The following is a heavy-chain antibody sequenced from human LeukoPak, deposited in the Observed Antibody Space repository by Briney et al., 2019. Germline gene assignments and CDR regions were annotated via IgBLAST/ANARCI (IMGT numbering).Heavy chain of an antibody. CDR3: ARDSVAGTFDY. V-gene: IGHV3-53*01. J-gene: IGHJ4*02. CDR2: IYSGDNT. Sequence: PGGSLRLSCAASGFTVCSNYMSWVRQAPGKGLEWVSVIYSGDNTYYADSVKGRLTISRDNSKNTLYLQMNSLRAEDTAVYYCARDSVAGTFDYWGQGTLVTVSS. CDR1: GFTVCSNY. D-gene: IGHD6-19*01.